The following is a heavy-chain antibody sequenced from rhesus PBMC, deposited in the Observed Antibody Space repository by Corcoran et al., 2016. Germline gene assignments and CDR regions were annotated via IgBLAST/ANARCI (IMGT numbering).Heavy chain of an antibody. Sequence: QVQLQESGPGLVKPSETLSLTCAFSGGSFSCYWCSWIRQPPGRGLEWIGGINGNSGSTKYNPSLKSRVTISKDASKNQFSLKLSSVTAADTAVYYCASIAGTQNNRFDVWGPGVLVTVSS. J-gene: IGHJ5-1*01. D-gene: IGHD1-1-1*01. V-gene: IGHV4-80*01. CDR1: GGSFSCYW. CDR3: ASIAGTQNNRFDV. CDR2: INGNSGST.